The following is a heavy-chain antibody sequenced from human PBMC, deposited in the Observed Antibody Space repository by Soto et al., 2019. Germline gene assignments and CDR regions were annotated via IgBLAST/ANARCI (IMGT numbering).Heavy chain of an antibody. V-gene: IGHV1-46*01. J-gene: IGHJ4*02. D-gene: IGHD3-22*01. CDR1: GYTFSSNY. Sequence: QAQLVQSGAEVKETGASVGISCKASGYTFSSNYIHWVRQAPGQGLEWMGIINPSDGRTSYAPKFQDRVTMTMDTSTGTVNLVLSSLRSEDTAVYYCAREGSYYFDSRIDYWGQGTLVSVSS. CDR2: INPSDGRT. CDR3: AREGSYYFDSRIDY.